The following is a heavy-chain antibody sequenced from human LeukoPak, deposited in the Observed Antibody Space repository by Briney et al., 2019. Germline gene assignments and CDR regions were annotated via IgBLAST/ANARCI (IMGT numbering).Heavy chain of an antibody. D-gene: IGHD3-10*01. CDR2: IYYGDSDT. CDR1: GHSFSNYW. Sequence: PGESLKISCKGSGHSFSNYWIAWVRQMPGKGLEWMGSIYYGDSDTRYSPSFQGQVTISADRSISTAYLQWRSLKASDTAMYYCARDGSGSPGYYMDVRGKGTTVTVSS. V-gene: IGHV5-51*01. CDR3: ARDGSGSPGYYMDV. J-gene: IGHJ6*03.